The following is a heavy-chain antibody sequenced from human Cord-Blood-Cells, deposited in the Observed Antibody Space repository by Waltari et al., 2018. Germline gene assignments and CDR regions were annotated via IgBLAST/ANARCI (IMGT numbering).Heavy chain of an antibody. CDR1: GYTFTSYA. V-gene: IGHV1-3*01. J-gene: IGHJ6*02. CDR2: INAGNGNT. Sequence: QVQLVQSGAEVKKPGASVKVSCKAPGYTFTSYAMHWVRQAPGQRLEWMGWINAGNGNTKYSQKFQGRVTITRDTSASTAYMELSSLRSEDTAVYYCARGYGDYYYYYGMDVWGQGTTVTVSS. D-gene: IGHD4-17*01. CDR3: ARGYGDYYYYYGMDV.